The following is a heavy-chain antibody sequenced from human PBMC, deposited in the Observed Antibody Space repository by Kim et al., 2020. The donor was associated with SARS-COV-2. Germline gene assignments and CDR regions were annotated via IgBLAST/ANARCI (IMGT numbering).Heavy chain of an antibody. Sequence: SETLSLTCTVSGGSISSGGYYWSWIRQHPGKGLEWIGYIHYSGSTYYNPSLKSRVTISVDTSKNQFSLKLSSVTAADTAVYYCARGDTMLVGGYGAYFDYWGQGTLVTVSS. CDR2: IHYSGST. CDR1: GGSISSGGYY. D-gene: IGHD3-22*01. J-gene: IGHJ4*02. CDR3: ARGDTMLVGGYGAYFDY. V-gene: IGHV4-31*03.